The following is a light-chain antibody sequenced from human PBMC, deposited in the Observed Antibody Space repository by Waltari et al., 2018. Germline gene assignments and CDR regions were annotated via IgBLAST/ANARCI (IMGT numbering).Light chain of an antibody. V-gene: IGKV1-13*02. CDR2: DVS. Sequence: AIQLTQSPSSLSASVGDTVTITCRASQDINNGLGWYQQKPGNAPKLLDFDVSTLESGVPSGFSGSGSGTDFTLTISSLQPEDFATYYCQQFYSYPFTFGPGTKVNIK. CDR1: QDINNG. J-gene: IGKJ3*01. CDR3: QQFYSYPFT.